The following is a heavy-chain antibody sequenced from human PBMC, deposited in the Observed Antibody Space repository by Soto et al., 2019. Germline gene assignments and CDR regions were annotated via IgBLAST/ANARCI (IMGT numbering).Heavy chain of an antibody. CDR3: ARGQSVAGLDY. CDR1: GFTVSSNY. D-gene: IGHD6-19*01. V-gene: IGHV3-53*01. Sequence: PGGSLRLSCAASGFTVSSNYMSWVRQAPGKGLEWVSVIYSGGSAYYADSVKGRFTISRDNSKNTLYLQMNSLRAEDTAVYYCARGQSVAGLDYWGQGTLVTVSS. CDR2: IYSGGSA. J-gene: IGHJ4*02.